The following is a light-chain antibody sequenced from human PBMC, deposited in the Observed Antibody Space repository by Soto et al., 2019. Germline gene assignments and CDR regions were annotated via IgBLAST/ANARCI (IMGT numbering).Light chain of an antibody. V-gene: IGKV3-20*01. CDR1: QSVSSSY. Sequence: EIVLTQSPGTLSLSPGERATLSCRASQSVSSSYLAWYQQKPGQAPRLLIYGASTRATGIPDRFSGSGSGTDFTLTLSRLEPEDFAVYYCQQYGNSPLTFGGGTKVRIK. J-gene: IGKJ4*01. CDR3: QQYGNSPLT. CDR2: GAS.